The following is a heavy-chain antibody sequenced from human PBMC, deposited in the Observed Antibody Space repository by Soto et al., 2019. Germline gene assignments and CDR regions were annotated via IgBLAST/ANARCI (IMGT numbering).Heavy chain of an antibody. CDR2: IVVGSGNT. CDR3: AADSPRISAAGGPYYYAMVF. CDR1: GFTFTSSA. Sequence: ASVKVSCKASGFTFTSSAMQWVRQARGQRLEWIGWIVVGSGNTNYAQKFQERVTITRDMSTSTAYMELSSLRSEDTAVYYCAADSPRISAAGGPYYYAMVFWCPGTTVTLAS. D-gene: IGHD6-13*01. V-gene: IGHV1-58*02. J-gene: IGHJ6*02.